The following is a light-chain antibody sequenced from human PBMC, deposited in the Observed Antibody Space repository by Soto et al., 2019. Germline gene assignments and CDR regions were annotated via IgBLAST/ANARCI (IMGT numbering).Light chain of an antibody. Sequence: EIVMTQSPATLSVSPGERATLSCRASQSVSSNLAWYQQKPGQAPRLLIYGASTRATGIPARFSGSGSGTEFTLTISSLQSEDFATYYCQQHGQWPITFGGGDQGGYQ. CDR3: QQHGQWPIT. V-gene: IGKV3-15*01. CDR1: QSVSSN. J-gene: IGKJ4*01. CDR2: GAS.